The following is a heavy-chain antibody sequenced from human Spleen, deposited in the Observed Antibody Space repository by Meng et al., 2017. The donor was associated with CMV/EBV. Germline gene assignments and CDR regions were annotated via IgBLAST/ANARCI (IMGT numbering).Heavy chain of an antibody. Sequence: GESLKISCGASGFTFSSYWMSWVRQAPGKGLEWVANIKQDGSEKYYVDSVKGRFTISRDNAKNSLYLQMNSLRAEDTAVYYCAREAAYKYSSLELIDYWGQGTLVTV. D-gene: IGHD6-13*01. CDR2: IKQDGSEK. CDR3: AREAAYKYSSLELIDY. J-gene: IGHJ4*02. V-gene: IGHV3-7*01. CDR1: GFTFSSYW.